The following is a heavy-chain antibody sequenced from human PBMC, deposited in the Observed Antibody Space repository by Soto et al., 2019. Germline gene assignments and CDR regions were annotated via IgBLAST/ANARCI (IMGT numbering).Heavy chain of an antibody. CDR2: IIPIFGTA. Sequence: GASVKVSCKASGGTFSSYAISWVRQAPGQGLEWMGGIIPIFGTANYAQKFQGRVTITADESTSTAYMELSSLRSEDTAVYYCARDLTYSSSWYNYYYYYYGMDVWGQGTTVTVSS. V-gene: IGHV1-69*13. D-gene: IGHD6-13*01. CDR1: GGTFSSYA. J-gene: IGHJ6*02. CDR3: ARDLTYSSSWYNYYYYYYGMDV.